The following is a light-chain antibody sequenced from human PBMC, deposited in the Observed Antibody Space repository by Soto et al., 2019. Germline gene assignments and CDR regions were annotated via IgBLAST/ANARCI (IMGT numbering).Light chain of an antibody. J-gene: IGLJ2*01. V-gene: IGLV7-46*01. CDR1: TGAVTSGHY. Sequence: QAVVTQEPSLTVSPGGTVPLTFAPSTGAVTSGHYPYWFQQKPGQAPRTLIYDTSNKHSWTPARFSGSLLGGKAALTLSGAQPEDEAEYYCLLSYSGARQVVFGGGTKLTVL. CDR3: LLSYSGARQVV. CDR2: DTS.